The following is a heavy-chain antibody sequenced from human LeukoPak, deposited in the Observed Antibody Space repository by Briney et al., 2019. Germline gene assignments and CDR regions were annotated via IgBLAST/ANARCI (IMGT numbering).Heavy chain of an antibody. CDR3: VQRLIATQYQLPWGGFDY. CDR2: ISSSGSTI. Sequence: PGGSLRLSCAASGFTFSSYEMNWVRQAPGKGLEWVSYISSSGSTIYYADSVKGRFTISRDNAKNSLYLQMNSLRAEDTAVYYCVQRLIATQYQLPWGGFDYWGQGTLVTVSS. D-gene: IGHD2-2*01. J-gene: IGHJ4*02. CDR1: GFTFSSYE. V-gene: IGHV3-48*03.